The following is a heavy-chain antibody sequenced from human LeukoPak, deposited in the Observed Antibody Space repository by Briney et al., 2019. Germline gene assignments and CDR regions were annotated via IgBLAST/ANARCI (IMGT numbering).Heavy chain of an antibody. D-gene: IGHD3-10*01. J-gene: IGHJ4*02. CDR2: IKQDGNEK. CDR1: GFTFTSYW. Sequence: GGSLRLSCAASGFTFTSYWTSWVRQAPGKGLEWVANIKQDGNEKYYVDSVKGRFTVSRDNAKDSLYLQMNSLRAEDTAVYYCAREHYFGSGSYRFDYWGQGTLVTVSS. CDR3: AREHYFGSGSYRFDY. V-gene: IGHV3-7*01.